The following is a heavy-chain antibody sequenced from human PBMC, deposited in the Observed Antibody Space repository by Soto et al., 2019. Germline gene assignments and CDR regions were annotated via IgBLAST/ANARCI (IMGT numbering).Heavy chain of an antibody. CDR1: GFSLSNARMG. J-gene: IGHJ3*02. CDR3: ARIVVPGYAFDI. CDR2: IFSNDEK. D-gene: IGHD3-22*01. Sequence: QVTLKESGPVLVKPTETLTLTCTVSGFSLSNARMGVSWIRQPPGKALEWLAHIFSNDEKSYSTSLKSRLTISKDTSKGGGGGGGGEGGGGEGGGGGGARIVVPGYAFDIWGQGTMVTVSS. V-gene: IGHV2-26*01.